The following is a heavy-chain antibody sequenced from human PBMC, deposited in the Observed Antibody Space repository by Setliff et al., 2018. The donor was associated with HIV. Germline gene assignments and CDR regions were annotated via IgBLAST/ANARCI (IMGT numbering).Heavy chain of an antibody. J-gene: IGHJ3*02. CDR2: IYTSGT. D-gene: IGHD3-16*01. Sequence: PSETLSLTCTVSGDSISRGSNYWSWIRQPAGKGLGGVGRIYTSGTRYNPSLENRVTISVDTSKSQLFLLLSSVTAADTAVYYCARDGGTYGIGDAFDIWGQGTMVTVSS. CDR3: ARDGGTYGIGDAFDI. V-gene: IGHV4-61*02. CDR1: GDSISRGSNY.